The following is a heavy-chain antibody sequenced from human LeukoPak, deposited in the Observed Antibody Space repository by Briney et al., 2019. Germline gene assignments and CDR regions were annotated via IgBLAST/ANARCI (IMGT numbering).Heavy chain of an antibody. D-gene: IGHD4-17*01. V-gene: IGHV3-74*01. CDR1: ALTFSNYW. CDR2: IKNDGSTT. Sequence: VGSLRLSCAASALTFSNYWMHWVRQAPGKGLVWVSRIKNDGSTTTYADSVKGRFTISRDNAKNTLYLQMNSLRAEDTAVYYCARDHYYGDADLHYWGQGTLVTVSS. CDR3: ARDHYYGDADLHY. J-gene: IGHJ4*02.